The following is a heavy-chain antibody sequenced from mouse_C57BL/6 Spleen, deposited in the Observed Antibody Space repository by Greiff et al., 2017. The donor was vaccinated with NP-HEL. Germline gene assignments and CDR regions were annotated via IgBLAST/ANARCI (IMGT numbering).Heavy chain of an antibody. D-gene: IGHD1-1*02. J-gene: IGHJ4*01. Sequence: VQLQQSGAELVRPGASVKLSCKASGYTFTDYYINWVKQRPGQGLEWIARIYPGGGNTYYNEKFKGKATLTADKSSSTAYMQLSSLTSEDSAVYFCAKFYGYDAMDYWGQGTSVTVSS. CDR3: AKFYGYDAMDY. CDR2: IYPGGGNT. CDR1: GYTFTDYY. V-gene: IGHV1-76*01.